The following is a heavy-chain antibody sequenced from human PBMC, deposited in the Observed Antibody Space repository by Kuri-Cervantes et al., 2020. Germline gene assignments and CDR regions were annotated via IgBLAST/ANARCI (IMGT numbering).Heavy chain of an antibody. CDR3: AREGDYGDYYMGV. CDR2: IYYSGST. J-gene: IGHJ6*03. CDR1: GGSISSSSYY. V-gene: IGHV4-39*07. Sequence: SETLSLTCTVSGGSISSSSYYWGWIRQPPGKGLEWIGSIYYSGSTYYNPSLKSRVTISVDTSKNQFSLKLSSVTAADTAVYYCAREGDYGDYYMGVWGKGTTVTVSS. D-gene: IGHD4-17*01.